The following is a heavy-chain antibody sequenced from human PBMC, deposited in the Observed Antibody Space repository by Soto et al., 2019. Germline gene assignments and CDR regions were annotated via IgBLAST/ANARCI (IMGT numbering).Heavy chain of an antibody. Sequence: GGSLSLSCAASGFTFSRYAMHWVRQAPGEGLEWVAVTSRDGSSKYYGDSVKGRFTVSRDNSNNTLYLSMTSLRPDDTAVFYCARARDGAVTDWINFSGQISLVTFSS. CDR2: TSRDGSSK. J-gene: IGHJ4*02. CDR1: GFTFSRYA. CDR3: ARARDGAVTDWINF. V-gene: IGHV3-30-3*01. D-gene: IGHD3-10*01.